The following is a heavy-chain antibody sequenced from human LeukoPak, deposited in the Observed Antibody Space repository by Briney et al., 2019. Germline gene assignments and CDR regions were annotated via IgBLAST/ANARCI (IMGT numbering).Heavy chain of an antibody. CDR1: GGSIGSYY. CDR2: IYYSGTT. Sequence: SETLSLTCTVSGGSIGSYYWSWIRQPPGKGLEWIGYIYYSGTTNYNPSLKSRITISVDTSKNQFSLQLSSVTAADTAVYYCARPRVGGWSDAFDIWGQGTMVTVSS. J-gene: IGHJ3*02. V-gene: IGHV4-59*01. D-gene: IGHD6-19*01. CDR3: ARPRVGGWSDAFDI.